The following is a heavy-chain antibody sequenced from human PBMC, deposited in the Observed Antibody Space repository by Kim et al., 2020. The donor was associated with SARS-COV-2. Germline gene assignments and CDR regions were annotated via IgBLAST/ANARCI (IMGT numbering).Heavy chain of an antibody. V-gene: IGHV4-34*01. CDR2: INHSGST. D-gene: IGHD2-15*01. Sequence: SETLSLTCAVYGGSFSGYYWSWIRQPPGKGLEWIGEINHSGSTNYNPSLKSRVTISVDTSKNQFSLKLSSVTAADTAVYYCARGQHRYCSGGSSYAHYYYGMDDGCQGTTDTVSS. CDR1: GGSFSGYY. CDR3: ARGQHRYCSGGSSYAHYYYGMDD. J-gene: IGHJ6*02.